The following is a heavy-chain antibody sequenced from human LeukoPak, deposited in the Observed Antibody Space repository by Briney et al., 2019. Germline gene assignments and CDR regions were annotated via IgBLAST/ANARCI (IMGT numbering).Heavy chain of an antibody. CDR1: GFTFSSYS. V-gene: IGHV3-48*01. CDR3: ASPYYYMDV. Sequence: GGSLRLSCAASGFTFSSYSMNWVRQAPGKGLEWVSYISSSSTIYYADSVKGRFTISRDNAKNSLYLQMNSLRAEDTAVYYCASPYYYMDVWGKGTTVIVSS. CDR2: ISSSSTI. J-gene: IGHJ6*03.